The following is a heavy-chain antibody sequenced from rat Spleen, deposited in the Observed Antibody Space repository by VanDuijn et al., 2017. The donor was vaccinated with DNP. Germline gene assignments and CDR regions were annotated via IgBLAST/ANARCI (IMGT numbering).Heavy chain of an antibody. Sequence: QVQLKESGPVLVQASETLSLTCTVSGFSLTNYGVIWVRQSPGKGLEWMGIIWGHGSTAYNLALKSRLSISRDTSKSQLFLKMNSLQTEDTAIYYCTRDQGVTTVPTGNWFAYWGQGTLVTVSS. V-gene: IGHV2S75*01. CDR3: TRDQGVTTVPTGNWFAY. CDR1: GFSLTNYG. J-gene: IGHJ3*01. CDR2: IWGHGST. D-gene: IGHD1-1*01.